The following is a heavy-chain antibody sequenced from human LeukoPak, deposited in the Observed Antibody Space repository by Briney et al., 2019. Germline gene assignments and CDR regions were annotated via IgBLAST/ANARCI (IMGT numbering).Heavy chain of an antibody. CDR1: GYTFNGYY. CDR3: ARDLEWRQLGSTYYYYYMDV. CDR2: INPNSGGT. V-gene: IGHV1-2*02. D-gene: IGHD3-3*01. J-gene: IGHJ6*03. Sequence: GASVKVSCKASGYTFNGYYMHWVRQAPGQGLEWMGWINPNSGGTNYAQKFQGRVTMTRDTSISTAYMELSRLRSDDTAVYYCARDLEWRQLGSTYYYYYMDVWGKGTAVTVSS.